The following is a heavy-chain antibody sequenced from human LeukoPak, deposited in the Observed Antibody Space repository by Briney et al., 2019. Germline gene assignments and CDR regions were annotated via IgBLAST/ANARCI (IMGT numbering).Heavy chain of an antibody. CDR1: GGPVSSGSYY. CDR3: AGGGSLLSNDY. D-gene: IGHD2-15*01. V-gene: IGHV4-61*01. CDR2: IYYSGST. Sequence: SETLSLTCTVSGGPVSSGSYYWSWIRQPPGKGLEWIGYIYYSGSTNYNPSLKSRVTISVDTSKNQFSLKLSSVTAADTTVYYCAGGGSLLSNDYWGQGTLVTVSS. J-gene: IGHJ4*02.